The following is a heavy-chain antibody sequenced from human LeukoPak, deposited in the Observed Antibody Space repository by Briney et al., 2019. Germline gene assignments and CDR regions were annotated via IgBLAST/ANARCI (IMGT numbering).Heavy chain of an antibody. V-gene: IGHV4-59*07. J-gene: IGHJ4*02. CDR2: IYDSGTT. CDR3: AGRYRSRLDF. Sequence: SDTVSLLCTVCGVPKRILYWIGMRQTPGKGLEWMGSIYDSGTTNHDPSLKTRDTISVGTSKNQFPRKLSSVTAADTAVYYCAGRYRSRLDFGGQGNLVTVSS. CDR1: GVPKRILY. D-gene: IGHD5-18*01.